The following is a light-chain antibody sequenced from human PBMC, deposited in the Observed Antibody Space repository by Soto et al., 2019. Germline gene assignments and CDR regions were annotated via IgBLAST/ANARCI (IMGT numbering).Light chain of an antibody. V-gene: IGLV1-44*01. J-gene: IGLJ3*02. Sequence: QSVQTQPPSASGTPGQTVTLSCSGSGSNIGENAVNWYQHLPGTAPQLLIYSNALRPSGVPHRFSGSKSGTAGSLAISGLQSEDEAHYYCAAWDDSLKAMLFGGGTKLTVL. CDR1: GSNIGENA. CDR3: AAWDDSLKAML. CDR2: SNA.